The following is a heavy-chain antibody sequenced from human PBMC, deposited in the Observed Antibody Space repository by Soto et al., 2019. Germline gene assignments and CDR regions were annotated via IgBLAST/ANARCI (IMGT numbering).Heavy chain of an antibody. D-gene: IGHD6-6*01. CDR3: TTEYSSSSDVLDVFDI. CDR1: GFTFSNAW. V-gene: IGHV3-15*01. Sequence: GGSLRLSCAASGFTFSNAWMSWVRQAPGKGLEWVGRIKSKTDGGTTDYAAPVKGRFTISRDDSKNTLYLQMNSLKTEDTAVYYCTTEYSSSSDVLDVFDIWGQGTMVIVSS. CDR2: IKSKTDGGTT. J-gene: IGHJ3*02.